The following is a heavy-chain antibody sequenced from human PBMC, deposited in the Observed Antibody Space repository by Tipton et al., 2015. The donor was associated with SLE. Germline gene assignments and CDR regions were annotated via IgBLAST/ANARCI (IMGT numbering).Heavy chain of an antibody. V-gene: IGHV4-34*10. CDR1: GGSFRGYY. CDR3: ALGQQLPTFDI. CDR2: SDHTGNT. Sequence: LRLSCAVYGGSFRGYYWTWIRQSPEKGLEWIGESDHTGNTYYNPSLKSRLTLSIDTSKNQFSLKLSSVTAADTAIYYCALGQQLPTFDIWGQGTMVTVSS. D-gene: IGHD6-13*01. J-gene: IGHJ3*02.